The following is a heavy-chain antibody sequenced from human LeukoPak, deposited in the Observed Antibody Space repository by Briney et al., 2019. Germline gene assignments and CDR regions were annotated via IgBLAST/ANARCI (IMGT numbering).Heavy chain of an antibody. J-gene: IGHJ4*02. CDR1: GFTFSSSD. V-gene: IGHV3-13*01. CDR3: ARDDGGNLDY. D-gene: IGHD4-23*01. Sequence: GRSLRLSCAASGFTFSSSDTPWVRQATGKGLEWVSAIGTAGDTYYPGSVKGRFTISRENAKNSLYLQMNSLRAGDTAVYYCARDDGGNLDYWGQGTLVTVSS. CDR2: IGTAGDT.